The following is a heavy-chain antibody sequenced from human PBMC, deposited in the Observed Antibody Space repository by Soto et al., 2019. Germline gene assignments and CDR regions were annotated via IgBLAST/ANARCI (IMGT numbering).Heavy chain of an antibody. D-gene: IGHD2-15*01. CDR2: IMPIFRAP. CDR3: ASWLKGPDIGNYYYGMDV. CDR1: GGAFSDYA. J-gene: IGHJ6*02. Sequence: QVQLVQSGAEVKKPGSSVKVSCKASGGAFSDYAFSWVRQAPGQGLEWLGGIMPIFRAPDDAQKFQGRVTITADELTRTAYMEMNSLRSEVTAVYYCASWLKGPDIGNYYYGMDVWGQGTTVTVS. V-gene: IGHV1-69*12.